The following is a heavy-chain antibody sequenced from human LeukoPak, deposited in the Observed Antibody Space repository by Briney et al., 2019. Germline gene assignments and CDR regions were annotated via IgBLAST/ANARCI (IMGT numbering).Heavy chain of an antibody. Sequence: TGGSLRLSCVASEFTVNNYAVSWVRQAPGKGLEWVSTISGRGDTTYYADSVKGRFTISRDNSNNSVFLHMNSLRVDDAAVYYCAKALRAPHRPVYPYYYMDVWGKGTTVIVSS. V-gene: IGHV3-23*01. D-gene: IGHD2/OR15-2a*01. CDR2: ISGRGDTT. CDR3: AKALRAPHRPVYPYYYMDV. J-gene: IGHJ6*03. CDR1: EFTVNNYA.